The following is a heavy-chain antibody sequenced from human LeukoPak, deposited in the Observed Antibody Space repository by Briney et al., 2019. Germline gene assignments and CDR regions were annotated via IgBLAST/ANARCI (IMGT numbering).Heavy chain of an antibody. CDR3: ARYPTRYYDSSGYYVTSYYYYYMDV. J-gene: IGHJ6*03. V-gene: IGHV3-11*04. D-gene: IGHD3-22*01. CDR2: ISSSGSTI. Sequence: GGSLRLSCAASGFTFSDYYMSWIRQAPGKGLEWVSYISSSGSTIYYADSVKGRFTISRDNAKNSLYLQMNSLRAEDTAVYYCARYPTRYYDSSGYYVTSYYYYYMDVWGKGTTVTVSS. CDR1: GFTFSDYY.